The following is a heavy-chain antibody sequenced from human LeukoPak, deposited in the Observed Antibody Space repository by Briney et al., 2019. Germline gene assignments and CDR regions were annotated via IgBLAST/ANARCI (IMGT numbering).Heavy chain of an antibody. CDR1: GFTFDDYA. D-gene: IGHD3-10*01. Sequence: GGSLRLSCAASGFTFDDYAMHWVRQAPGKGLEWVSGVSWNSGSIGYADSVKGRFTISRDNAKNSLYLQMNSLRAEDTAVYYCARGVLWRNDAFDIWGQGTMVTVSS. V-gene: IGHV3-9*01. CDR2: VSWNSGSI. CDR3: ARGVLWRNDAFDI. J-gene: IGHJ3*02.